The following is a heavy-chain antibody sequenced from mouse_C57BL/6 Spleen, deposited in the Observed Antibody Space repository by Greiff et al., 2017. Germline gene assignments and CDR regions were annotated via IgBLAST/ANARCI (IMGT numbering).Heavy chain of an antibody. J-gene: IGHJ4*01. CDR2: IYPRSGNT. Sequence: QVQLQQSGAELARPGASVKLSCKASGYTFTSYGISWVKQRTGQGLEWIGEIYPRSGNTYYNEKFKGKATLTADKSSSTAYMEFRSLTSEDSAVYFCARWGSYAMDYWVKEPQSPSPQ. CDR1: GYTFTSYG. V-gene: IGHV1-81*01. CDR3: ARWGSYAMDY.